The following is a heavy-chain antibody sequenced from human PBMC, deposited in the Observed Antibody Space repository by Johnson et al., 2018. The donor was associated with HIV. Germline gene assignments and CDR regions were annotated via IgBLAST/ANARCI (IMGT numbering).Heavy chain of an antibody. J-gene: IGHJ3*02. Sequence: VQLVESGGGLVQPGGSLRLSCAASGFTFSNYWMHWVRQAPGKGLVWVSRVNSDGSSLSYADSVKGRFTISRDNAKNTLYLQMNSLRAEDTAAYYCARELSQDAFDIWGQGTMVTVSS. CDR3: ARELSQDAFDI. V-gene: IGHV3-74*01. CDR2: VNSDGSSL. CDR1: GFTFSNYW. D-gene: IGHD3-3*02.